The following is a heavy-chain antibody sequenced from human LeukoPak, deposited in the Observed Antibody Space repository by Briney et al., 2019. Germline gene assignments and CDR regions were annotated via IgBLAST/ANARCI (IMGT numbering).Heavy chain of an antibody. J-gene: IGHJ4*02. CDR2: IYSGGST. V-gene: IGHV3-53*01. CDR3: ARDTVRGSHLGLDY. CDR1: GFTFSSNY. Sequence: GGSLRLSCAASGFTFSSNYMSWVRQAPGKGLEWVSVIYSGGSTYYADSVKGRFTISRDNSKNTLYLQMNSLRAEDTAVYYCARDTVRGSHLGLDYWGQGTLVTVSS. D-gene: IGHD3-10*01.